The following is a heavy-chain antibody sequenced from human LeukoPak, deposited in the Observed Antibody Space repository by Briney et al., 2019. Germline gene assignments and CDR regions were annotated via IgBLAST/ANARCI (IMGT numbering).Heavy chain of an antibody. CDR1: GFTFSSYG. CDR2: IRYDGSNK. V-gene: IGHV3-30*02. Sequence: GGSLRLSCAASGFTFSSYGMHWVRQAPGKGLEWVALIRYDGSNKYYADSVKGRFTIPRDNSKNTLYLQMNSLRAEDTAVYYCAKDIRYCSSTSCYKRENPFDYWGQGTLVTVSS. CDR3: AKDIRYCSSTSCYKRENPFDY. D-gene: IGHD2-2*02. J-gene: IGHJ4*02.